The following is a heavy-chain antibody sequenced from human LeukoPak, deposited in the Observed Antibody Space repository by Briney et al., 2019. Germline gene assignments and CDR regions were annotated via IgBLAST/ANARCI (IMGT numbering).Heavy chain of an antibody. CDR3: ARQKERWLQFSAFDT. D-gene: IGHD5-12*01. J-gene: IGHJ3*02. Sequence: GESLKISYKGSGYSFTSYWIGWVRQMPGKGLEWMGIIYPGDSDTRYSPSFQGQVTISADKSISTAYLQWSSLKASDTAMYYCARQKERWLQFSAFDTWGQGTMVTVSS. CDR2: IYPGDSDT. V-gene: IGHV5-51*01. CDR1: GYSFTSYW.